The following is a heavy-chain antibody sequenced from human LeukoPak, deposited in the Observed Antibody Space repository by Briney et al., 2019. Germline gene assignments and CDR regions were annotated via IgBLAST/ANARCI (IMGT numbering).Heavy chain of an antibody. Sequence: PGGSLRLSCAATGFTFSTYGMHWVRQTPGKGLEWVAFIRYDGTIKYYADSVKGQFTISRDNSKNTLYLQINSLTTEDTAVYYCAKGEGGALGIPHPYYFDYWGQGNVVTVSS. CDR3: AKGEGGALGIPHPYYFDY. V-gene: IGHV3-30*02. CDR1: GFTFSTYG. J-gene: IGHJ4*02. CDR2: IRYDGTIK. D-gene: IGHD3-16*01.